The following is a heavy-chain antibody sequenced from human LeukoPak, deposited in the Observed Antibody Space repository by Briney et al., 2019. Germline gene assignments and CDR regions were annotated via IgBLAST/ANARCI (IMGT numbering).Heavy chain of an antibody. J-gene: IGHJ4*02. CDR3: ARPRYSSGYPYYFDY. Sequence: AASVKVSCKASGGTFSSYAISWVRQAPGQGLEWMGGIIPIFGTANYAQKFQGRVTITADESTSTAYMELSSLRSEDTAVYYCARPRYSSGYPYYFDYWGQGTLVTVSS. D-gene: IGHD3-22*01. CDR1: GGTFSSYA. CDR2: IIPIFGTA. V-gene: IGHV1-69*13.